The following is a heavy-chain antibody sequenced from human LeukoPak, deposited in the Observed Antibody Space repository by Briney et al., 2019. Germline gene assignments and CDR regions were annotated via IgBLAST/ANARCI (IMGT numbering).Heavy chain of an antibody. Sequence: GGSLRLSCAASGFTFSSYAMSWVRQAPWKGLEWVSAISGSGGSTYYADSVKGRFTISRDNSKNTLYLQMNSLRAEDTAVYYCVKYGSYTPMDYWGQGTLVTVSS. J-gene: IGHJ4*02. V-gene: IGHV3-23*01. CDR1: GFTFSSYA. CDR2: ISGSGGST. CDR3: VKYGSYTPMDY. D-gene: IGHD1-26*01.